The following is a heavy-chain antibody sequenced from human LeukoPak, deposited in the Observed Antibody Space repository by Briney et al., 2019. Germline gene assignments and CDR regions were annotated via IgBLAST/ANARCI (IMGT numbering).Heavy chain of an antibody. D-gene: IGHD6-6*01. V-gene: IGHV3-30*04. CDR1: GFTFTNYS. CDR2: ISDDGSNK. Sequence: GGSLRLSCAASGFTFTNYSVPWVRPAPGKGLEWVALISDDGSNKYYADSVKGRFTISRDNSKNTLYLQMSSLRGEDTAVYYCARTYGSSADAFDIWGHGTMVTVSS. CDR3: ARTYGSSADAFDI. J-gene: IGHJ3*02.